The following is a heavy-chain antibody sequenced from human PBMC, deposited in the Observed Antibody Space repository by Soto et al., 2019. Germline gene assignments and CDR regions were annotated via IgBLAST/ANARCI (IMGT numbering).Heavy chain of an antibody. CDR1: GGSISSGNYY. CDR2: ISYSGTT. Sequence: QVQLQESGPGLVKPSQTLSLTCTVSGGSISSGNYYWSWIRQPPGKGLEWMGFISYSGTTHYSASLRSRVSISVDTSKKQCSLDLSSVTAADTAVYYCATMGTPVTGLYYFDYWGQGTLVTVSS. J-gene: IGHJ4*02. CDR3: ATMGTPVTGLYYFDY. V-gene: IGHV4-30-4*01. D-gene: IGHD4-17*01.